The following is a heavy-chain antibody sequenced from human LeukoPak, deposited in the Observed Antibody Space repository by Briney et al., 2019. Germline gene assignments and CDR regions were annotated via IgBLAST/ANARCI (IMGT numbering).Heavy chain of an antibody. D-gene: IGHD1-1*01. CDR2: INSDGSST. CDR1: GFTFSSYW. V-gene: IGHV3-74*01. Sequence: GRSLRLSCAASGFTFSSYWMHWVRQAPGKGLVWVSRINSDGSSTSYADSVKGRFTISRDNAKNTLYLQMNSLRAEDTAVYYCARQHWNYYYYGMDVWGQGTTVTVSS. CDR3: ARQHWNYYYYGMDV. J-gene: IGHJ6*02.